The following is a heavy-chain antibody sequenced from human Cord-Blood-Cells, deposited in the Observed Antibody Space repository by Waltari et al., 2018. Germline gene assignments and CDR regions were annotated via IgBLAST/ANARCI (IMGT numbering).Heavy chain of an antibody. CDR2: FDPEDGET. V-gene: IGHV1-24*01. CDR3: ATISIAAAGRGFDY. CDR1: GYTLTELS. D-gene: IGHD6-13*01. Sequence: QVQLVQSGAEVKKPGASVKVSCKVSGYTLTELSIHWVRQSPGKGLEWMVGFDPEDGETIYAQKFQGRVTMTEDTSTDTAYMELSSLRSEDTAVYYCATISIAAAGRGFDYWGQGTLVTVSS. J-gene: IGHJ4*02.